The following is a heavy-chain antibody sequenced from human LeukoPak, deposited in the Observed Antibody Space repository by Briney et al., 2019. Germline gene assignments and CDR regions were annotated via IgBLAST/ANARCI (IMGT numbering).Heavy chain of an antibody. CDR3: ARQLTYYDSSGYCFDY. D-gene: IGHD3-22*01. CDR1: GYSFTSYW. J-gene: IGHJ4*02. Sequence: GESLKISCKGSGYSFTSYWIGWVRQMPGKGPEWRGIIYPGDSDTRYSPSFQGQVTISADKSISTAYLQWSSLKASDTAMYYCARQLTYYDSSGYCFDYWGQGTLVTVSS. CDR2: IYPGDSDT. V-gene: IGHV5-51*01.